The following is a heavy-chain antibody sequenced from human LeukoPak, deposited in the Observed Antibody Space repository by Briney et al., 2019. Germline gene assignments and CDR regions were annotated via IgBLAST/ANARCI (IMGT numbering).Heavy chain of an antibody. V-gene: IGHV3-23*01. CDR3: AKGPKLGDDFHCDY. CDR1: GFIFDNYA. CDR2: ISGSADNT. Sequence: PGGSLRLSCVASGFIFDNYALSWVRQAPGKGLEWVSGISGSADNTYYADSVKGRFTISRDISKNTVYLQMNNLRVDDTAVYYCAKGPKLGDDFHCDYWGQGTLVTVSS. D-gene: IGHD5-24*01. J-gene: IGHJ4*02.